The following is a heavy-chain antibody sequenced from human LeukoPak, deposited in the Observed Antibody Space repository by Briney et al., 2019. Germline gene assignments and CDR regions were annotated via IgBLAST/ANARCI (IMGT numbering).Heavy chain of an antibody. CDR3: ARIPVGATADPDY. V-gene: IGHV1-2*02. CDR2: INPNSGAT. CDR1: GYTFTGYY. D-gene: IGHD1-26*01. Sequence: GASVRVSCKASGYTFTGYYMHWVRQAPGQRLEWMAWINPNSGATNYAQKFEGRVTMTRNTSISTAYMELSRLRSGDTAVYYCARIPVGATADPDYWGQGTLVTVSS. J-gene: IGHJ4*02.